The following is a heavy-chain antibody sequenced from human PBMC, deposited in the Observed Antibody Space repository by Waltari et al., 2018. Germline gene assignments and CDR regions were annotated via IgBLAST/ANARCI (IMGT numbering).Heavy chain of an antibody. CDR1: GFTFSSYD. D-gene: IGHD3-3*01. Sequence: QVQLVESGGGVVQPGRSLRLSCPASGFTFSSYDMHWVRQAPGKGLEWVAVISYDGSNKYYADSVKGRFTISRDNSKNTLYLQMNSLRAEDTAVYYCAREVDYDFTSPGDYWGQGTLVTVSS. J-gene: IGHJ4*02. CDR3: AREVDYDFTSPGDY. V-gene: IGHV3-30-3*01. CDR2: ISYDGSNK.